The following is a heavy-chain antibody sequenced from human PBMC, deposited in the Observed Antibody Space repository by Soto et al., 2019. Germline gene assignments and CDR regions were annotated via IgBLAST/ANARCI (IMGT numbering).Heavy chain of an antibody. CDR1: GYTFTSYG. Sequence: GASVKVSCKASGYTFTSYGISWVRQAPGQGLEWMGWISAYNGNTNYAQKLQGRVTMTTDTSTSTAYMELRSLRSDDTAVYYCARDSMVRGPSKYNWFDPWGQGTLVTVSS. CDR2: ISAYNGNT. D-gene: IGHD3-10*01. J-gene: IGHJ5*02. CDR3: ARDSMVRGPSKYNWFDP. V-gene: IGHV1-18*01.